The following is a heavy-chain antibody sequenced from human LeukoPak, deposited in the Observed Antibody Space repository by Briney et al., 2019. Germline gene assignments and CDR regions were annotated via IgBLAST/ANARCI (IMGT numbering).Heavy chain of an antibody. D-gene: IGHD6-19*01. CDR3: ARDRLPVAGTWGYYYYGMDV. Sequence: GGSLRLSCAASGFTFSSYSLNWFRRAPGKGLEGVSSIISSSSYIYYEASVKGRFTISRDNAKNSLYLQMNSLRAEDTAVYYCARDRLPVAGTWGYYYYGMDVWGQGTTVTASS. CDR2: IISSSSYI. J-gene: IGHJ6*02. CDR1: GFTFSSYS. V-gene: IGHV3-21*01.